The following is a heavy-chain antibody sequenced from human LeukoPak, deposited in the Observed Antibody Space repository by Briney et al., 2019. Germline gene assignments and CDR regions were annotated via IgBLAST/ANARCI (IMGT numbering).Heavy chain of an antibody. J-gene: IGHJ1*01. V-gene: IGHV3-23*01. D-gene: IGHD6-13*01. CDR1: GFTFSSYA. Sequence: GGSLRLSCAASGFTFSSYAMSWVRQAPGKGLEWVSAISGSGGSTYYADSVKGRFTISRDNSKNTLYLQMNSLRAEDTAVYYCAKGSVLYSSSWYGSYFQHWGQGTLVTVSS. CDR2: ISGSGGST. CDR3: AKGSVLYSSSWYGSYFQH.